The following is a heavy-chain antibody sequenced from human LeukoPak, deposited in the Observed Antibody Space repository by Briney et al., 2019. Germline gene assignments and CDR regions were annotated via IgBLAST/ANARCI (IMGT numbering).Heavy chain of an antibody. J-gene: IGHJ4*02. CDR3: ARDSGDYDFWSGYSAHFDY. D-gene: IGHD3-3*01. CDR1: GFTFSSYG. V-gene: IGHV3-33*08. Sequence: GGSLRLSCAASGFTFSSYGMRWVRQAPGKGLEWVAVIWYDGSNKYYADSAKGRFTISRDNSKNTLYLQMNSLRAEDTAVYYCARDSGDYDFWSGYSAHFDYWGQGTLVTVSS. CDR2: IWYDGSNK.